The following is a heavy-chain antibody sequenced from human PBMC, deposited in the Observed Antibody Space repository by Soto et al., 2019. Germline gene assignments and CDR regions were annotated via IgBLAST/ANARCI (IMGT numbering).Heavy chain of an antibody. V-gene: IGHV4-59*01. CDR3: ASQYSGYDWNYFDY. CDR1: GGSISSYY. D-gene: IGHD5-12*01. CDR2: IYYTGST. Sequence: VQLQESGPGLVKPSETLSLTCTVSGGSISSYYWSWIRQPPGKGLEWIGYIYYTGSTNYNPSLKSRVAISVDTSKNQFSLKLRSVTAADTAVYYCASQYSGYDWNYFDYWGQGALVTVSS. J-gene: IGHJ4*02.